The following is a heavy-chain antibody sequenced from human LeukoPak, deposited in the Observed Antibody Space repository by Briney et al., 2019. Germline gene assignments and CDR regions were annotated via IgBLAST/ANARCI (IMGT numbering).Heavy chain of an antibody. J-gene: IGHJ5*02. CDR2: ISSSSSTI. CDR1: GFTFSSYS. D-gene: IGHD6-13*01. V-gene: IGHV3-48*04. CDR3: ARDPSSSWYSQFHP. Sequence: GGSLRLSCAASGFTFSSYSMNWVSQAPGKGLEWVSYISSSSSTIYYADSVKGRFTISRDNAKNSLYLQMNSLRAEDTAVYYCARDPSSSWYSQFHPWGQGTLVTVSS.